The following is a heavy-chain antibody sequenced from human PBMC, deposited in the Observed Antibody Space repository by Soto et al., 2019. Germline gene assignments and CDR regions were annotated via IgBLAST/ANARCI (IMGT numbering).Heavy chain of an antibody. CDR1: GYTFTSYG. CDR2: ISAYNGNT. J-gene: IGHJ4*02. Sequence: QVQLVQSGAEVKKPGASVKVSCKASGYTFTSYGISWVRQAPGQGLEWMGWISAYNGNTNYAQKLQGRVTMTTDTSTSTDYMELRSLRSDETAVYYCASHVDYCSGGSCPNYWGQGTLVTVSS. V-gene: IGHV1-18*01. D-gene: IGHD2-15*01. CDR3: ASHVDYCSGGSCPNY.